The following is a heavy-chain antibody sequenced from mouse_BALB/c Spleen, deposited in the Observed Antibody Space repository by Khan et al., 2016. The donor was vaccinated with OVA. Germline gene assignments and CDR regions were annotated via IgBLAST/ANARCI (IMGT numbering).Heavy chain of an antibody. CDR3: AREWAAWFPY. CDR1: GYTFTDYY. V-gene: IGHV1-77*01. J-gene: IGHJ3*01. CDR2: IYPGSDNT. Sequence: QVQLQQSGAELARPGASVKLSCKAFGYTFTDYYINWMRQRTGQGLEWIGEIYPGSDNTYYNEKFKGKATLTADKSSSTAYMQLSSLTSEDSAVYFCAREWAAWFPYWGQGTLVTVSA.